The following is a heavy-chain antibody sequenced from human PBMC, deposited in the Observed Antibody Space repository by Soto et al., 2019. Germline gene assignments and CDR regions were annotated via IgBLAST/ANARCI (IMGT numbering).Heavy chain of an antibody. CDR3: AKGDTQGYCTSTSCFYYYGLDV. D-gene: IGHD2-2*01. J-gene: IGHJ6*02. V-gene: IGHV3-23*01. CDR2: TSGSGGST. Sequence: GGSLRLSCAASGFTFSTYAMSWVRQAPGKGLEWVSTTSGSGGSTYYTESVKGRFTISRDNSQNTLYLQMNSLRVEDTAVYYCAKGDTQGYCTSTSCFYYYGLDVWGQGTTVTVSS. CDR1: GFTFSTYA.